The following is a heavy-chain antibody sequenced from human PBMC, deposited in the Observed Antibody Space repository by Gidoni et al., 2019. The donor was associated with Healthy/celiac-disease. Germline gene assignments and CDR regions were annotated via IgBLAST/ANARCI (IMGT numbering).Heavy chain of an antibody. Sequence: EVQLVESGGGLVQPGGSLRLSCAASGFTFSRYSMNWVRQAPGKGLEWVSYISSSSTIYYADSVKGRFTISRDNAKNSLYLQMNSLRDEDTAVYYCARDFYDILTGYYSDAFDIWGQGTMVTVSS. V-gene: IGHV3-48*02. CDR2: ISSSSTI. D-gene: IGHD3-9*01. CDR3: ARDFYDILTGYYSDAFDI. CDR1: GFTFSRYS. J-gene: IGHJ3*02.